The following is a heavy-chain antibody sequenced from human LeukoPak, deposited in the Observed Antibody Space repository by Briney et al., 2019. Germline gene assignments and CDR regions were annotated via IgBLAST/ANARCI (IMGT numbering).Heavy chain of an antibody. J-gene: IGHJ6*03. CDR2: ISYDGSNK. D-gene: IGHD3-3*01. CDR3: ARQIFGVVISYYYYMDV. V-gene: IGHV3-30*09. Sequence: GGSLRLSCAASGFTFSNYAIHWVRQAPGKGLEWVAVISYDGSNKYYADSVKGRFAISRDNSKNTLYLQMNSLRAEDTAVYYCARQIFGVVISYYYYMDVWGKGTTVTVSS. CDR1: GFTFSNYA.